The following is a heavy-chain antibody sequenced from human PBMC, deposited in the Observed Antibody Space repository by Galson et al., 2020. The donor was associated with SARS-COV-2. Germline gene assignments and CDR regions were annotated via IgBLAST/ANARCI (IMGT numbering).Heavy chain of an antibody. V-gene: IGHV4-61*02. Sequence: SETLSLTCTVSGGSISSGSYYWSWIRQPAGKGLEWIGRIHTSGSTNYNPSLKSRVTISVDTSMNQLSLKLRSVTAADTAVYFCARRRPYGGGWYDVDWGQGTLVTVSS. J-gene: IGHJ4*02. CDR2: IHTSGST. CDR1: GGSISSGSYY. CDR3: ARRRPYGGGWYDVD. D-gene: IGHD6-19*01.